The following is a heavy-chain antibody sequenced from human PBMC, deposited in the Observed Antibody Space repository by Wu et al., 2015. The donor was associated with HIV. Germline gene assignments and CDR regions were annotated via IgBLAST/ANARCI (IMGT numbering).Heavy chain of an antibody. D-gene: IGHD3-10*01. CDR2: IIPIFGTA. J-gene: IGHJ4*02. CDR1: GGTFSSYA. V-gene: IGHV1-69*12. Sequence: QVQLVQSGAEVKKPGSSVKVSCKASGGTFSSYAISWVRQAPGQGLEWMGGIIPIFGTANYAQKFQGRVTITADESTSTAYMELSRLRYDDTAMYYCARHSYPGSGSDYWGQGTLVTVSS. CDR3: ARHSYPGSGSDY.